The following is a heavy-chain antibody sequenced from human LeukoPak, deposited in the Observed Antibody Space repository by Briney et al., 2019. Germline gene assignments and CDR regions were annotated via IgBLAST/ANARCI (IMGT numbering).Heavy chain of an antibody. CDR2: ISSNGGST. V-gene: IGHV3-64*01. CDR1: GFTFSSYA. J-gene: IGHJ4*02. D-gene: IGHD3-22*01. Sequence: HPGGSLRLSCAASGFTFSSYAMHWVRQAPGKGLEYVSAISSNGGSTYYANSVKGRFTISRDNSKNTLYLQMGSLRAEDMAVYYCARDSDSSGYYYFSPQVAFDYWGQGTLVTVSS. CDR3: ARDSDSSGYYYFSPQVAFDY.